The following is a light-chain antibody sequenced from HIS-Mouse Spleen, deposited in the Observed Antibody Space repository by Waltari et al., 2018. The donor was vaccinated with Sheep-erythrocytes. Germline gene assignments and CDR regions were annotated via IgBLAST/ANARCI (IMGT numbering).Light chain of an antibody. J-gene: IGKJ4*01. Sequence: DIQMTQSPSSLSASVEDRVTITCRASQSISSYLNWYQQKPGKAPKLLIYAASSLQSGVTSRFSGSGSGTDFTLTISSLQPEDFATYYCQQSYSTPPLTFGGGTKVEIK. CDR1: QSISSY. V-gene: IGKV1-39*01. CDR3: QQSYSTPPLT. CDR2: AAS.